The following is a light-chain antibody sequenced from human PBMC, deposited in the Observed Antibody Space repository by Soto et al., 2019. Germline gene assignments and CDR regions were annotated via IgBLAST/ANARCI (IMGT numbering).Light chain of an antibody. J-gene: IGKJ1*01. V-gene: IGKV1-6*01. CDR1: QGIRND. CDR2: SAS. CDR3: LQDYNYPLA. Sequence: AIQMTQSPSSLSASVGDRVTITCRASQGIRNDLGWYQQKPGKVPKLLIYSASSLQSGVPSRFSGSGSGTDFTLTISSLQPEDFATYYCLQDYNYPLAFGQGTKVEIK.